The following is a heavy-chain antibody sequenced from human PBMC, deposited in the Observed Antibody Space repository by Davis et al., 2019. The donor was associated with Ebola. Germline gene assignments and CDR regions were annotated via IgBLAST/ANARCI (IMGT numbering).Heavy chain of an antibody. D-gene: IGHD1-14*01. CDR1: GFTFSRYW. CDR2: ISPNGDTT. V-gene: IGHV3-64*01. Sequence: PGGSLRLSCAASGFTFSRYWMHWVRQAPGKGLEYVSVISPNGDTTFYTNSVKGRFTISRDNSRNTLYLQMGSLRVEDMGVYYCAKDSGSNQGWFDPWGQGTLVTVSS. CDR3: AKDSGSNQGWFDP. J-gene: IGHJ5*02.